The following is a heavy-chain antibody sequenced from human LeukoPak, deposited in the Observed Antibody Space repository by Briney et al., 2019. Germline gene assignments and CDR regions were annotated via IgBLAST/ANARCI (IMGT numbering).Heavy chain of an antibody. J-gene: IGHJ5*02. V-gene: IGHV4-31*03. D-gene: IGHD6-13*01. Sequence: SQTLSLTCTVSGGSISSGDYYWSWIRQHPRKGLEWIGYIYYSGSTYYNPSLKSRVTISVDTSKNQFSLNLSSVTAADTAVYYCARVARYSSSWYWFDPWGQGILVTVSS. CDR1: GGSISSGDYY. CDR2: IYYSGST. CDR3: ARVARYSSSWYWFDP.